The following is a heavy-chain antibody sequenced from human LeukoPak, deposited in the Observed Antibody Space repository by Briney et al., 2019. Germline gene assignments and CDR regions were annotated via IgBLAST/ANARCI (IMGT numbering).Heavy chain of an antibody. Sequence: GGSLRLSCAASGFTFSSYGMHWVRQAPGKGLEWVAVISYDGSNKYYADSVKGRFTISRDNSKNMLYLQMNSLRAEDTAVYYCAKGVSTTVTTGFDYWGQGTLVTVSS. D-gene: IGHD4-17*01. J-gene: IGHJ4*02. CDR3: AKGVSTTVTTGFDY. CDR1: GFTFSSYG. CDR2: ISYDGSNK. V-gene: IGHV3-30*18.